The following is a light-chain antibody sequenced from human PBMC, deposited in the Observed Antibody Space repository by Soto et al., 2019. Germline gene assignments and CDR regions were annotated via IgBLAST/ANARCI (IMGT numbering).Light chain of an antibody. J-gene: IGKJ3*01. CDR3: QEYNDWQFT. V-gene: IGKV3-15*01. Sequence: EIVMTQSPGTLSVSPGERATLSCRASQSISVNLAWYQQKPGQAPRLLIYGVSTRATGIPARFSGSESGTEFTFTISSLQSKDVAVYYCQEYNDWQFTFGPWTKVDIK. CDR1: QSISVN. CDR2: GVS.